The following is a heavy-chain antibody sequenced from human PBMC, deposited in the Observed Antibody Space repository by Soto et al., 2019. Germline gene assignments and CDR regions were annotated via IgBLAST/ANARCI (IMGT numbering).Heavy chain of an antibody. CDR1: VGSISSGDYY. CDR3: ARVSYYYDSSGYYYVAFDI. V-gene: IGHV4-30-4*01. D-gene: IGHD3-22*01. CDR2: VYYSGST. Sequence: SETLSLTCTVSVGSISSGDYYWRWIRHPPGKGLEWIGYVYYSGSTYYNPSLKSRVTISVDTSKNQFSLKLSSVTAADTAVYYCARVSYYYDSSGYYYVAFDIWGQGTMVTVSS. J-gene: IGHJ3*02.